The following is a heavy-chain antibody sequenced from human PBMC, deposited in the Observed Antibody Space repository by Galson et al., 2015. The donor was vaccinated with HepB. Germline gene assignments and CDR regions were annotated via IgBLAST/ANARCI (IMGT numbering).Heavy chain of an antibody. Sequence: SLRLSCAASGFTFSSYAMSWVRQAPGKGLEWVSAISGSGGSTYYADSVKGRFTISRDNPKNTLYLQMNSLRAEDTAVYYCASITIFGVAFDYWGQGTLVTVSS. CDR3: ASITIFGVAFDY. D-gene: IGHD3-3*01. J-gene: IGHJ4*02. V-gene: IGHV3-23*01. CDR1: GFTFSSYA. CDR2: ISGSGGST.